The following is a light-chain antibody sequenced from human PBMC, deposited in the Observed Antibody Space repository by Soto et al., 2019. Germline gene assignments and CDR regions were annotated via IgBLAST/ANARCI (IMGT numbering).Light chain of an antibody. CDR2: DAS. J-gene: IGKJ5*01. Sequence: EIVLTQSPATLSLSPGERATLSCRASQSVSSYLAWYQQKPGQAPRLLIYDASNMATGIPARFSGSGSGTDFTLTISSLESEDFAVYYCQQRSNWPLITFGQGTRLEIK. V-gene: IGKV3-11*01. CDR3: QQRSNWPLIT. CDR1: QSVSSY.